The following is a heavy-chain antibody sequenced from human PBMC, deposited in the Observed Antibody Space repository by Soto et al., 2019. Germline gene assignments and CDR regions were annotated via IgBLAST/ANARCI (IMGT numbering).Heavy chain of an antibody. CDR1: GGTFSSYA. CDR2: TIPIFGTA. CDR3: ASGYCTNGVCYAAGYNWFDP. D-gene: IGHD2-8*01. V-gene: IGHV1-69*06. J-gene: IGHJ5*02. Sequence: SVKVSCKASGGTFSSYAISWVRQAPGQGLEWMGGTIPIFGTANYAQKFQGRVTITADKSTSTAYMELSSLRSEDTAVYYCASGYCTNGVCYAAGYNWFDPWGQGTLVTVSS.